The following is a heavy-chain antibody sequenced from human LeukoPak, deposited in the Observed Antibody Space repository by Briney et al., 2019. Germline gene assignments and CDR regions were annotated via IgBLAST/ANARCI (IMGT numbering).Heavy chain of an antibody. CDR1: GYTFTGYY. D-gene: IGHD6-19*01. CDR2: INPNSGGT. V-gene: IGHV1-2*06. J-gene: IGHJ4*02. Sequence: ASVKVSCKASGYTFTGYYMHWVRQAPGQGLEWMGRINPNSGGTNYAQKFQGRVTMTRDTSISTAYMELSRLRSDDTAVYYCARSELLQWLVPSLGETYFDYWGQGTLVTVSS. CDR3: ARSELLQWLVPSLGETYFDY.